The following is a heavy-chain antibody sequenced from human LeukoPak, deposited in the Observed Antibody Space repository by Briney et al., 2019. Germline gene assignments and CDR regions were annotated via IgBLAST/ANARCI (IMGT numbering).Heavy chain of an antibody. J-gene: IGHJ6*03. Sequence: GGSLRLSCAASGFTFSDYYMSWIRQAPGKGLEWVSAISGSGGSTYYADSVKGRFTISRDNSKNTLYLQMNSLRAEDTAVYYCATQWLAHYYYYYMDVWGKGTTVTISS. D-gene: IGHD6-19*01. CDR3: ATQWLAHYYYYYMDV. V-gene: IGHV3-23*01. CDR2: ISGSGGST. CDR1: GFTFSDYY.